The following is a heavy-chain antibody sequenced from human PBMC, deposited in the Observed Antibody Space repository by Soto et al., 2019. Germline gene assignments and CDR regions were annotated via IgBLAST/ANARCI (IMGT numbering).Heavy chain of an antibody. CDR1: GFTFSNYG. V-gene: IGHV3-30*18. Sequence: QVQLVESGGDVVQPGGSLRLSCAAAGFTFSNYGMQWVRQAPGRGLEWVAVISYDGRNKYYADSVKGRFTISRDNSENTLFLEMSSLRAEDTAVYYCAKPDTFKTLMRVHNWGQGTLVTVSS. D-gene: IGHD3-10*02. CDR3: AKPDTFKTLMRVHN. CDR2: ISYDGRNK. J-gene: IGHJ4*02.